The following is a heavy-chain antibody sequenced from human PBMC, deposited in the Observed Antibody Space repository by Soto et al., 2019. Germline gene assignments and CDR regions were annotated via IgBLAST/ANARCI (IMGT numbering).Heavy chain of an antibody. V-gene: IGHV3-74*01. Sequence: PGGSLRLSCAASGFTFSNYWMYWVRQVPGEGLVWVSRINRDGSSTDYADSVKGRFTLSRDNAKNTMYLQMKSLKAEDTAIYYCARVSCDDSGYHRGDWIDPWGQGTLVTVSS. CDR1: GFTFSNYW. CDR2: INRDGSST. CDR3: ARVSCDDSGYHRGDWIDP. J-gene: IGHJ5*02. D-gene: IGHD3-22*01.